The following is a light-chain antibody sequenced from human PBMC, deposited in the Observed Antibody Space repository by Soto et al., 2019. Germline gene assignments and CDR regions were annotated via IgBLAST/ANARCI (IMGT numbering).Light chain of an antibody. V-gene: IGKV1-33*01. CDR3: QQYESLPLT. CDR1: QDINKN. J-gene: IGKJ5*01. CDR2: DAS. Sequence: IQTPHTPSSLPASVADRVPITCQASQDINKNLIWYQQKPGKAPKLLIYDASDLETGVPSRFSGSGSGTGFTFTISSLQPEDFATYYCQQYESLPLTFGQRRRLEIK.